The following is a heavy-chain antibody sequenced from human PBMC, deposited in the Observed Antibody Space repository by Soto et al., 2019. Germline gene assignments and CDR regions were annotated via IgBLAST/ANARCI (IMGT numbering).Heavy chain of an antibody. V-gene: IGHV3-30*18. CDR2: ISYDGSNK. CDR1: GFPFSSYG. J-gene: IGHJ4*02. CDR3: AKDRRTGQVPPFYFDY. Sequence: GGSLRLSCAASGFPFSSYGMHWVRQAPGKGLEWVAVISYDGSNKYYADSVKGRFTISRDNSKNTLYLQMNSLRAEDTAVYYCAKDRRTGQVPPFYFDYWGQGTLVTVSS.